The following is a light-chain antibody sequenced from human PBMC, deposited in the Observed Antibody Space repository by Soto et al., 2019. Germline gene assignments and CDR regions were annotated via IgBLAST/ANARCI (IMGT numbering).Light chain of an antibody. CDR1: QSVTKW. CDR3: QHYNGHSTWS. Sequence: DIQMTQSPSTLSAYVGDRVTITCRASQSVTKWVAWYQQRPGQAPKILIWDASSLQRGVPSRFSSSGFGTEFTLSISSLQPDDFATYYCQHYNGHSTWSFGQGTKVDIK. J-gene: IGKJ1*01. V-gene: IGKV1-5*01. CDR2: DAS.